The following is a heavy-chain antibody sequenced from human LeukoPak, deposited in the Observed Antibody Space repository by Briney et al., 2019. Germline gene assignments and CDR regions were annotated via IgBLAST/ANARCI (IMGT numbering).Heavy chain of an antibody. J-gene: IGHJ5*02. Sequence: ASVKVSFKASGYTFTGYYMHWVRQAPGQGLEWMGWINPNSGGTNYAQKFQGRVTMTRDTSISTAYMELSRLRSDDTAVYYCARGPDGYNFYNWFDPWGQGTLVTVSS. V-gene: IGHV1-2*02. D-gene: IGHD5-24*01. CDR1: GYTFTGYY. CDR2: INPNSGGT. CDR3: ARGPDGYNFYNWFDP.